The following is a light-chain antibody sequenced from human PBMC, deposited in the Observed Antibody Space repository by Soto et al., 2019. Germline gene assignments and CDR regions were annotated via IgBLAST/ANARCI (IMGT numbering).Light chain of an antibody. CDR2: TAS. CDR1: QGISSW. Sequence: DIQMTQSPSSVSASVGDRVTITCRASQGISSWLGWYQQKPGKAPKLLIYTASTLLSGVPSRFSGSGSGTDFTLTISSLPPEDFATYYWQQADSFPFTFGPGTKVDIK. V-gene: IGKV1-12*01. J-gene: IGKJ3*01. CDR3: QQADSFPFT.